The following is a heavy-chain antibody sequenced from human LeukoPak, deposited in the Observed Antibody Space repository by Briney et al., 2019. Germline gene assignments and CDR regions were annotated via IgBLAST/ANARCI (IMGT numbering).Heavy chain of an antibody. J-gene: IGHJ3*02. Sequence: ASVKVSCKASGYTFTSYGISWVRQAPGQGLEWMGWISAYNGNTNYVQKLQGRVTMTTDISTSTAYMELRSLRADDTAVYYCARDSMVTNVNDAFDIWGQGTMVTVSS. V-gene: IGHV1-18*01. CDR3: ARDSMVTNVNDAFDI. CDR1: GYTFTSYG. CDR2: ISAYNGNT. D-gene: IGHD3-10*01.